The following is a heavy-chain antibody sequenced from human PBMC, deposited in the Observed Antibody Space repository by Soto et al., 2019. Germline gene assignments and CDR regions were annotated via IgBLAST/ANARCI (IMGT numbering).Heavy chain of an antibody. D-gene: IGHD2-15*01. J-gene: IGHJ4*02. CDR2: MNPDSGHA. Sequence: QVPLVQSGAEVKKPGASVKVSCKASGYTFTNSDINWVRQAPGQGLEWMGWMNPDSGHAAYAQKFQGRVTLTTSTSTSTVYMEMRSLRSEDTAVYYCARRPHCSGGICYYGLDNWGQGTLVTVSS. CDR3: ARRPHCSGGICYYGLDN. CDR1: GYTFTNSD. V-gene: IGHV1-8*01.